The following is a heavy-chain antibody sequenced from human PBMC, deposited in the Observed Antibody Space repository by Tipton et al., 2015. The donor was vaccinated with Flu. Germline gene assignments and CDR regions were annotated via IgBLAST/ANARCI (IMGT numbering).Heavy chain of an antibody. CDR3: AKGSIGL. D-gene: IGHD2-21*01. J-gene: IGHJ4*02. Sequence: QLVQSEGGVVQPGRSLRLSCAASGFTFSRYGMHWVRQAPGKGLEWVTFISYDGSDKYYGDSVKGRFTISRDDSKNTLYLQMNSLRAEDTAVYYCAKGSIGLGGQGTLVTVSS. V-gene: IGHV3-30*18. CDR2: ISYDGSDK. CDR1: GFTFSRYG.